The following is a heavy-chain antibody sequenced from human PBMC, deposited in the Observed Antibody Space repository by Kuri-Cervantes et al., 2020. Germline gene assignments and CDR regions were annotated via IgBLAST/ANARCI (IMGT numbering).Heavy chain of an antibody. V-gene: IGHV3-23*01. CDR1: GFTFSSYA. Sequence: GGSLRLSCAASGFTFSSYAMSWVRRSPGKGLEWVSGISGSGGSTYYADSMKGRFTISRDNSKNTLYLKMNSLRAEDTAVYYCARGLEDYYYGMDVWGQGTTVTVSS. D-gene: IGHD1-1*01. CDR3: ARGLEDYYYGMDV. J-gene: IGHJ6*02. CDR2: ISGSGGST.